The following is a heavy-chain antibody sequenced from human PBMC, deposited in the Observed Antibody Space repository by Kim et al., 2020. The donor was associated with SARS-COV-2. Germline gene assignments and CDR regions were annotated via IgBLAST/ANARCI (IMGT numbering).Heavy chain of an antibody. CDR2: IYYSGST. J-gene: IGHJ3*02. Sequence: SETLSLTCTVSGGSISSSSYYWGWIRQPPGKGLEWIGSIYYSGSTYYNPSLKSRVTISVDTSKNQFSLKLSSVTAADTAVYYCARDPIPYYYDSSGLGAFDIWGQGTMVTVSS. D-gene: IGHD3-22*01. CDR3: ARDPIPYYYDSSGLGAFDI. V-gene: IGHV4-39*01. CDR1: GGSISSSSYY.